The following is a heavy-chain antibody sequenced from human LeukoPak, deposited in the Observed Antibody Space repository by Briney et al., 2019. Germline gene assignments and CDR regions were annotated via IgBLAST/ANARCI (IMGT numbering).Heavy chain of an antibody. D-gene: IGHD3-22*01. CDR2: FSSSSGYI. CDR3: ARGTSSYYDSSGYAAY. Sequence: GGSLRLSCAASGFTFSGYRMNWVRQAPGKGLEWVSSFSSSSGYIFYADSVKGRFTISRDNAKNSLYLQMNSLRVEDTAVYYCARGTSSYYDSSGYAAYWGQGTLVTVSS. CDR1: GFTFSGYR. J-gene: IGHJ4*02. V-gene: IGHV3-21*01.